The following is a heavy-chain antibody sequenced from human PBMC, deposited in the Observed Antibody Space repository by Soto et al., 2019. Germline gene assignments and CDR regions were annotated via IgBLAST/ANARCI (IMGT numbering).Heavy chain of an antibody. CDR3: ARRRAILERRGIDAFDI. D-gene: IGHD1-1*01. CDR2: IYPGDSDT. V-gene: IGHV5-51*01. Sequence: GESLKISCKGSGYSFTIYWIGWVRQMPGKGLEWMGIIYPGDSDTRYSPSFQGQVTISADKSISTAYLQWSSLKASDTAMYYCARRRAILERRGIDAFDIWGQGTMVTVSS. CDR1: GYSFTIYW. J-gene: IGHJ3*02.